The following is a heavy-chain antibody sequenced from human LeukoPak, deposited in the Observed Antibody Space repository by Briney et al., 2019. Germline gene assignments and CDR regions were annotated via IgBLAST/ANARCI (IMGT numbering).Heavy chain of an antibody. Sequence: RASETLSLTCAVYGGSFSGYYWSWIRQPPGKGLEWIGEINHSGSTNYNPSLKSRVTISVDTSKNQFSLKLSSVTAADTAVYYCARGLEYYYDSSGYYYWGQGTLVTVSS. CDR2: INHSGST. D-gene: IGHD3-22*01. CDR3: ARGLEYYYDSSGYYY. CDR1: GGSFSGYY. V-gene: IGHV4-34*01. J-gene: IGHJ4*02.